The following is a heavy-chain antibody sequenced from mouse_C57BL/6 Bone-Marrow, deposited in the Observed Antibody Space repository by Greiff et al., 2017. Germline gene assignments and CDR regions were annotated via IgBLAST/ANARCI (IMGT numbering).Heavy chain of an antibody. V-gene: IGHV1-64*01. CDR1: GYTFTSYW. CDR2: IHPNSGST. Sequence: QVQLQQSGAELVKPGASVKLSCKASGYTFTSYWMHWVKQRPGRGLEWIGMIHPNSGSTNYNEKFKSKATLTVDKSSSTAYMQLGSLTSEDSAVYYCASPSTVVAVYWYFDVWGTGTTVTVSS. CDR3: ASPSTVVAVYWYFDV. J-gene: IGHJ1*03. D-gene: IGHD1-1*01.